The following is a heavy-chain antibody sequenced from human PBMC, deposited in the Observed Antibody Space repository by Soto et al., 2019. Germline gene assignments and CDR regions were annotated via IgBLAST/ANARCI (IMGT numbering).Heavy chain of an antibody. V-gene: IGHV3-74*01. CDR1: GFTLSNYW. J-gene: IGHJ4*02. CDR2: INTDGSTT. D-gene: IGHD5-12*01. CDR3: VRIRRGDGYTFGY. Sequence: GGSLRLSCTASGFTLSNYWMHWVRQAPGKGLVWVSRINTDGSTTTYADSVKGRFTISRDNAKNTLYLQMNSLRDEDTAVYYCVRIRRGDGYTFGYWGQGTLVTVSS.